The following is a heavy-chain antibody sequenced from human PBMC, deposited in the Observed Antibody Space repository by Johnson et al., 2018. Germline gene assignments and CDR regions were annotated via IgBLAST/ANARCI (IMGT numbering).Heavy chain of an antibody. Sequence: QVQLVQSGGGVVQPGRSLRLSCAASGFTFSSYGMHWVRQAPGKGLEWVSAISGSGGSTYYADSVKGRFTISRDNSKNTLYLQMNSLRAEDTAVYYCARADYGDYSGYFQHWGQGTLVTVSS. CDR2: ISGSGGST. D-gene: IGHD4-17*01. J-gene: IGHJ1*01. CDR3: ARADYGDYSGYFQH. V-gene: IGHV3-NL1*01. CDR1: GFTFSSYG.